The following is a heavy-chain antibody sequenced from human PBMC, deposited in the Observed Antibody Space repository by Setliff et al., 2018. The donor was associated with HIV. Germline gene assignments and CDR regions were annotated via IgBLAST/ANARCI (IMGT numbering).Heavy chain of an antibody. CDR1: GFTFSSYW. CDR2: MNTDGSST. J-gene: IGHJ4*02. CDR3: VRGSGYYYFDN. D-gene: IGHD3-22*01. Sequence: GESLNISCAASGFTFSSYWMHWVRQAPGKGLVWVFGMNTDGSSTRYADSVKGRFTISRDNAKNMLYLQMNSLSADDTAVYYCVRGSGYYYFDNWGQGALVTVSS. V-gene: IGHV3-74*01.